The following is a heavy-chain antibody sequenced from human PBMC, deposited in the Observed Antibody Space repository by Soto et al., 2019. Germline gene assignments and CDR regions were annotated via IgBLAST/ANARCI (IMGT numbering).Heavy chain of an antibody. J-gene: IGHJ6*02. V-gene: IGHV3-74*01. CDR1: GFTFSSYW. D-gene: IGHD3-22*01. CDR3: ARTRARTRGGGYAHEHYYYYYGMDV. CDR2: INSDGSST. Sequence: PGGSLRLSCAASGFTFSSYWMHWVRQAPGKGLVWVSRINSDGSSTSYADSVKGRFTISRDNAKNTLYLQMNSLRAEDTAVYYCARTRARTRGGGYAHEHYYYYYGMDVWGQGTTVTVSS.